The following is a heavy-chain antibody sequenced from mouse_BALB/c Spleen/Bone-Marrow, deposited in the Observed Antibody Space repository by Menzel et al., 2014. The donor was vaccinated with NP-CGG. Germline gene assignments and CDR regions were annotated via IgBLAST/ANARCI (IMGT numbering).Heavy chain of an antibody. V-gene: IGHV5-6*01. D-gene: IGHD2-4*01. CDR1: GFTFSSYG. CDR3: ARQTYYDYDGYFDY. J-gene: IGHJ2*01. Sequence: EVHLVESGGDLVKPGGSLKLSCAASGFTFSSYGMSWVCQTPDKRLEWVATISSGGSYTYYPDSVKGRFTISRDNAKNTLYLQMSSLKSEDTAMYYCARQTYYDYDGYFDYWGQGTTLTVSS. CDR2: ISSGGSYT.